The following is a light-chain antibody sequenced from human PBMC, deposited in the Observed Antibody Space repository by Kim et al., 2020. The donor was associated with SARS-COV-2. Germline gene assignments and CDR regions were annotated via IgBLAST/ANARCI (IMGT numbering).Light chain of an antibody. Sequence: EIVFTQSPGTLSLSPGERATLSCRAGQSVYNNYLAWYQQKPGQAPRLLIYGASSRATGIPDRFSGSESGTDFTLTISRLEPEDFAVYYCHQYGTSPYTFGQGTKLEI. J-gene: IGKJ2*01. V-gene: IGKV3-20*01. CDR2: GAS. CDR3: HQYGTSPYT. CDR1: QSVYNNY.